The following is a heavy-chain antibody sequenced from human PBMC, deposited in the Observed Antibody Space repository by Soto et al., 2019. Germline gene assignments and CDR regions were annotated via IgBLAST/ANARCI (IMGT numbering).Heavy chain of an antibody. Sequence: EVQLLESGGGLVQPGGSLRLSCAASGFTFSSYAMSWVRQAPGKGLEWVSAISGSGGSTYSADSVKGRFTIARDNSKNTLLLQMNSLRAEDTAVYYCAKDGPPPYGSAKFDPWGQGTLVTVSS. J-gene: IGHJ5*02. CDR2: ISGSGGST. D-gene: IGHD3-10*01. CDR1: GFTFSSYA. CDR3: AKDGPPPYGSAKFDP. V-gene: IGHV3-23*01.